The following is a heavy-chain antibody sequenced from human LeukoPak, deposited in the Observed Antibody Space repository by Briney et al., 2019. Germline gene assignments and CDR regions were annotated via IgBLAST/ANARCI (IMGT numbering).Heavy chain of an antibody. CDR1: SGSISSSSYY. D-gene: IGHD4-23*01. CDR3: ATFGRGNSRHFDY. CDR2: IYYSGST. V-gene: IGHV4-39*01. J-gene: IGHJ4*02. Sequence: SETLSLTCTVSSGSISSSSYYWGWIRQPPGKGLEWIGSIYYSGSTYYNPSLKSRVTISVDTSKNQFSLKLSSVTAADTAVYYCATFGRGNSRHFDYWGQGTLVTVSS.